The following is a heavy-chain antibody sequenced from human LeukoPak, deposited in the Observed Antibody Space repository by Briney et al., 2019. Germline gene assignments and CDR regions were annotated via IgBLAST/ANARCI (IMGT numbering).Heavy chain of an antibody. Sequence: GGSLRLSCAASGFTVSSDYMTWVRQAPGKGLELVANIKQDRSEKYYVDSVKGRFTISRDNAKNSLYLQMNSLRAEDTAVYYCARLREIPVFGVVTKSTSYFDYWGQGTLVTVSS. V-gene: IGHV3-7*01. CDR2: IKQDRSEK. CDR1: GFTVSSDY. CDR3: ARLREIPVFGVVTKSTSYFDY. D-gene: IGHD3-3*01. J-gene: IGHJ4*02.